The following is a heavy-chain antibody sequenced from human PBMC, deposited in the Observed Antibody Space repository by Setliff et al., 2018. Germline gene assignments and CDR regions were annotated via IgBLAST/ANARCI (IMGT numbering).Heavy chain of an antibody. D-gene: IGHD2-2*01. Sequence: SETLSLTCTVYGGSFTNYYWGWIRQSPGKGLEWIGEIYHSGSSYYNPSLRSRVTISVDTSKNQFSLILRSVTAADTAVYYCARGRMRGSCSGPSCTYDPFDIWGQGTPVTVSS. CDR3: ARGRMRGSCSGPSCTYDPFDI. CDR2: IYHSGSS. CDR1: GGSFTNYY. J-gene: IGHJ3*02. V-gene: IGHV4-34*01.